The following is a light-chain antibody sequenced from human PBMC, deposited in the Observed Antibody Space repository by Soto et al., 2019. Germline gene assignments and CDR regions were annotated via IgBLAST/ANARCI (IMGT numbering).Light chain of an antibody. CDR3: AAWDDTRQAWL. V-gene: IGLV1-44*01. CDR1: SSNVESTT. Sequence: QSVLTQPPSASGPPGQRVTISCSGSSSNVESTTVNWYQQFPGTAPPLLIYYDTQRPSWVPDRFSGAKYGTSAALAISSLQSDDEADYYCAAWDDTRQAWLLGGGTKLTVL. J-gene: IGLJ3*02. CDR2: YDT.